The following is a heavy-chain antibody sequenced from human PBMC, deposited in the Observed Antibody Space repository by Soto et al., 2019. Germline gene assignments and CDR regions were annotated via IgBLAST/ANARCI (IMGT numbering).Heavy chain of an antibody. Sequence: SETLSLTCSVSGGSISSTNYYWGWIRQPPGKGLEWIGSIYYSGSTYYNPSLKSRVTISVDTSKNQFSLKLCSVAAADTAVYYCARGGITRIYQLPPFDPWGQGTLVTVSS. D-gene: IGHD2-2*01. V-gene: IGHV4-39*01. CDR2: IYYSGST. CDR1: GGSISSTNYY. J-gene: IGHJ5*02. CDR3: ARGGITRIYQLPPFDP.